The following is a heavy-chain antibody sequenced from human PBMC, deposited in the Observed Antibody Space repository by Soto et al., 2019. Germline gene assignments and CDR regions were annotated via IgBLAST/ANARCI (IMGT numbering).Heavy chain of an antibody. CDR3: AREGIAVANDAFDI. V-gene: IGHV3-7*01. J-gene: IGHJ3*02. Sequence: GGSLRLSCAASGFTFSSYWMSWVRQAPGKGLEWVANIKQDGSEKYYVDSVKCRFTISRDNAKNSLYLQMNSLRAEDTAVYYCAREGIAVANDAFDIWGQGTMVTVSS. D-gene: IGHD6-19*01. CDR1: GFTFSSYW. CDR2: IKQDGSEK.